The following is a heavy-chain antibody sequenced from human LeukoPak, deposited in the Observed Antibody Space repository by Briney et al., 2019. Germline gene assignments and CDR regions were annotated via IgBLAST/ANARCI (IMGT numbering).Heavy chain of an antibody. CDR3: ARVMSYLGEWHPFDP. V-gene: IGHV4-39*01. CDR2: VDYTGIT. CDR1: GGSISSSGYY. J-gene: IGHJ5*02. D-gene: IGHD3-10*01. Sequence: SETLSLTCTVSGGSISSSGYYWGWIRQPPGKGLEWIGSVDYTGITSYSPSLKSRVTISVDTSKNQFSLKVSSVSAADTGVYYCARVMSYLGEWHPFDPWGQGTLVTVSS.